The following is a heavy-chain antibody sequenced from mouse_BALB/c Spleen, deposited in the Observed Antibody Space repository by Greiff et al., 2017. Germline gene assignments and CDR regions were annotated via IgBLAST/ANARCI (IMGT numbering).Heavy chain of an antibody. J-gene: IGHJ2*01. CDR3: ARSPEGATVADY. CDR1: GYTFTSYW. D-gene: IGHD1-1*01. V-gene: IGHV1S81*02. CDR2: INPSNGRT. Sequence: QVQLQQPGAELVKPGASVKLSCKASGYTFTSYWMHWVKQRPGQGLEWIGEINPSNGRTNYNEKFKSKATLTVDKSSSTAYMQLSSLTSEDSAVYYCARSPEGATVADYWGQGTTLTVSA.